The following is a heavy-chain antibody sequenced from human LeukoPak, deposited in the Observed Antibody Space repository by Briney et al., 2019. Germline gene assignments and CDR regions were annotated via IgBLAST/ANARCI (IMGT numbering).Heavy chain of an antibody. V-gene: IGHV1-8*02. D-gene: IGHD4-17*01. CDR1: GCTFTSYV. CDR3: ARASTVTTKDRVGY. J-gene: IGHJ4*02. CDR2: MNPNSGNT. Sequence: ASVKVSCKASGCTFTSYVINWVRQATGQGLEWMGWMNPNSGNTGYAQKFQGRVTMTRNTSISTAYMELSSLRSEDTAVYYCARASTVTTKDRVGYWGQGTLVTVSS.